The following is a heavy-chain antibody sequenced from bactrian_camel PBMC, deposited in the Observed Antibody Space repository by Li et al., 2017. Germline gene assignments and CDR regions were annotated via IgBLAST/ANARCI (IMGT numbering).Heavy chain of an antibody. V-gene: IGHV3S53*01. CDR3: AAVRHFHCESLSPGAFTY. D-gene: IGHD1*01. CDR2: ITSAGST. Sequence: VQLVGSGGGSVQAGGSLRLSCAASGYIFSRCGMGWYRQAPGKEREFVSRITSAGSTTYTDSVQGRFTISQDYGKNTLYLQMDSLKTEDTAMYYCAAVRHFHCESLSPGAFTYWGQGTQVTVS. CDR1: GYIFSRCG. J-gene: IGHJ4*01.